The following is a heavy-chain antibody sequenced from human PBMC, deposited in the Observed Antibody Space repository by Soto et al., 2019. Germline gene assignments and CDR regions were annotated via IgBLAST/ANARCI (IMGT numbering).Heavy chain of an antibody. CDR3: ARGLNGYLHYFDY. V-gene: IGHV1-3*01. Sequence: ASVKVSCKASGYTFTSYAMHWVRQAPGQRLEWMGWINAGNGNTKYSQKFQGRVTITRDTSATTAYMELSSLRSEDTAVYYCARGLNGYLHYFDYWGQGTLVTVSS. J-gene: IGHJ4*02. CDR1: GYTFTSYA. D-gene: IGHD5-18*01. CDR2: INAGNGNT.